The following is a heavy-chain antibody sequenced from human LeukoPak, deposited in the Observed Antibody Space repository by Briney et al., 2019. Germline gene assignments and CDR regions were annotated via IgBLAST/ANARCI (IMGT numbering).Heavy chain of an antibody. D-gene: IGHD2/OR15-2a*01. V-gene: IGHV3-23*01. CDR2: TSGSGDHT. CDR1: GFTFTNYA. Sequence: PGGSLRLSCAASGFTFTNYAMTWVRQAPGKGLEWVSATSGSGDHTYYADSVKGRFTISRDNSRNTLYLQMNSLRAEDTAVYYCAKLFYDITGYSPYFDYWGPGTLVAVSS. J-gene: IGHJ4*02. CDR3: AKLFYDITGYSPYFDY.